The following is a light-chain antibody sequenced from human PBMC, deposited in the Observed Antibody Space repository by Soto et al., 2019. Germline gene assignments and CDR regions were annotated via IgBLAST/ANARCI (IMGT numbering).Light chain of an antibody. CDR1: QSVRNNY. V-gene: IGKV3-20*01. Sequence: EIVLTQSPDTLSLSPGERATLSCRASQSVRNNYLAWYQQKPGQAPRHLIYDACSRATDIPDRFSGSGSERDLTLTIRKLESEDFAVYSCHQYGASLPRTFGQGTKLETK. CDR2: DAC. CDR3: HQYGASLPRT. J-gene: IGKJ1*01.